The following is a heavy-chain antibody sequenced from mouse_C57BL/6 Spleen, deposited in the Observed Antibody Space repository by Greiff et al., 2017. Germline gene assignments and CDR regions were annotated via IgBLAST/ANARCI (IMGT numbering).Heavy chain of an antibody. Sequence: QVQLQQPGAELVRPGSSVKLSCKASGYTFTSYWMDWVKQRPGQGLEWIGNIYPSDSETHYNQKFKDKATLTVDKSSSTAYMQLISLTSEDSAVYYCARETGYFDYWGQGTTLTVSS. J-gene: IGHJ2*01. V-gene: IGHV1-61*01. CDR2: IYPSDSET. CDR3: ARETGYFDY. CDR1: GYTFTSYW.